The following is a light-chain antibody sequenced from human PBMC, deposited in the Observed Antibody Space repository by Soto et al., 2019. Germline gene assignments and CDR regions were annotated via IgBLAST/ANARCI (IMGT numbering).Light chain of an antibody. Sequence: EIVLTQSPGTLSLSPGARATLSCRASQSVSSSYLAWYQQKPGQAPRLLIYGASSRATGIPDRFSGSGSGTAFTLTSSRLEPEDFAVYYCQQYGSSCPYTSGQGTKLEI. CDR2: GAS. J-gene: IGKJ2*01. CDR1: QSVSSSY. CDR3: QQYGSSCPYT. V-gene: IGKV3-20*01.